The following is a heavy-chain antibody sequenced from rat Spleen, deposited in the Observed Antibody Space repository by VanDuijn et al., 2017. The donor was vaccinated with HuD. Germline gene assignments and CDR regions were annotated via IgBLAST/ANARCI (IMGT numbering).Heavy chain of an antibody. CDR3: ARRRYCYDGSYYYIMDD. Sequence: EVQLVESGGGLVQPGRSMKLSCAASGLSFSNYDMAWVRQAPTKGLEWVASISTGGGNTYYRDSMKGRFTISRDNAKSTLNLQMDSLRSEDTATSYCARRRYCYDGSYYYIMDDWGKGDSDTVSS. CDR2: ISTGGGNT. CDR1: GLSFSNYD. D-gene: IGHD1-12*02. V-gene: IGHV5-25*01. J-gene: IGHJ4*01.